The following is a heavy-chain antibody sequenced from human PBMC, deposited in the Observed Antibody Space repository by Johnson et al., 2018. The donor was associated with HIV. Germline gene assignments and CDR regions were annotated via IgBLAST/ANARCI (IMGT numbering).Heavy chain of an antibody. CDR1: GFTFSNAW. J-gene: IGHJ3*02. CDR2: IKSKTDGGTT. D-gene: IGHD6-13*01. CDR3: ARARDRSSSRDAFDI. V-gene: IGHV3-15*01. Sequence: EMQLVESGGGLVKPGGSLRLSCAASGFTFSNAWMSWVRQSPGKGLEWVGRIKSKTDGGTTDYAAPVKGRFTISRDDSKNTLYLQMNSLRAEDTAVYYCARARDRSSSRDAFDIWGQGTMVTVSS.